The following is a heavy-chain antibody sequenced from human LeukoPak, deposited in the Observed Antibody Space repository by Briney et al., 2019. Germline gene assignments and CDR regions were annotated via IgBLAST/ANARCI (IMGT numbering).Heavy chain of an antibody. V-gene: IGHV4-59*01. Sequence: PSETLSLTCTVSGVSISSFYWSWIRQPPGKGLEWIGDIFYSGSTNSNPFLKSRVTLSVDTSKNQFSLKLTSVTAADTAVYYCATSRSRSTHYGMDVWGQGTTVTASS. CDR2: IFYSGST. CDR3: ATSRSRSTHYGMDV. J-gene: IGHJ6*02. D-gene: IGHD2-2*01. CDR1: GVSISSFY.